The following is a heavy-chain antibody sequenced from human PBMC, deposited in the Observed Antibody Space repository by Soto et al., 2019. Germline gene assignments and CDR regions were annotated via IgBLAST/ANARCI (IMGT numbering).Heavy chain of an antibody. D-gene: IGHD6-13*01. CDR3: ARGFWEQQLGSWFDP. J-gene: IGHJ5*02. V-gene: IGHV4-39*01. CDR1: GGSISSSSYY. CDR2: IYYSGHT. Sequence: PSETLSLTCNVSGGSISSSSYYWGWIRQPPGKGLEWIASIYYSGHTYYNPSLKSRVTISVDTSKNQFSLKLSSVTAADTAVYYCARGFWEQQLGSWFDPWGQGTLVTVSS.